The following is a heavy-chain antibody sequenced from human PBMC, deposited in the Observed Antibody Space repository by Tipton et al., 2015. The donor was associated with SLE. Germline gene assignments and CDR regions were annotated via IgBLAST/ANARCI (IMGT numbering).Heavy chain of an antibody. V-gene: IGHV1-2*02. D-gene: IGHD2/OR15-2a*01. CDR3: ARADSTTYYFDY. CDR1: GYSFTDYY. Sequence: QSGPEVKKPGASVKVSCKASGYSFTDYYVHWVRQAPGQGLEWMGWINPNSGVTNYAQRFQGRVTMTRDTSISTAYMELSRLKSGDTAMYYCARADSTTYYFDYWGQGTLVTVSS. J-gene: IGHJ4*02. CDR2: INPNSGVT.